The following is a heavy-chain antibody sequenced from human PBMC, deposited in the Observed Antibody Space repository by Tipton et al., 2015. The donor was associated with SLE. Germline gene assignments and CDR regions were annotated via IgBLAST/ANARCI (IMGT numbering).Heavy chain of an antibody. Sequence: TLSLTCTVSGGSISSSSYSWGWIRQPPGTGLEWIGNIYSGGRTYYNPSLKSRVTMFLDTSKNQFSLHLRSVTAADTAVFYCARRGLVGPERYFDLWGRGTLVTVSS. D-gene: IGHD3/OR15-3a*01. V-gene: IGHV4-39*01. CDR2: IYSGGRT. J-gene: IGHJ2*01. CDR1: GGSISSSSYS. CDR3: ARRGLVGPERYFDL.